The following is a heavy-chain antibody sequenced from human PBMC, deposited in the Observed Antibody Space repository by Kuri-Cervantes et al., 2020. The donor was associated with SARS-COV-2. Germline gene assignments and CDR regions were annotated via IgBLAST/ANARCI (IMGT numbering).Heavy chain of an antibody. D-gene: IGHD3-22*01. V-gene: IGHV4-59*01. CDR1: GGSISSYY. Sequence: GSLRLSCTASGGSISSYYWSWIRQPPGKGLEWIGYIYYSGSTNYNPSLKSRVTISVDTSKNQFSLKLSSVTAADTAVYYCAAEVAYYDSSGRQNWFDPWGQGTLVTVSS. CDR3: AAEVAYYDSSGRQNWFDP. CDR2: IYYSGST. J-gene: IGHJ5*02.